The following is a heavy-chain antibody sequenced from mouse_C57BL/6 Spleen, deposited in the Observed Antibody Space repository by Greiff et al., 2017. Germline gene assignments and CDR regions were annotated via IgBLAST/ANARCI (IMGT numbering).Heavy chain of an antibody. CDR2: ISSGGSYT. CDR1: GFTFSSYG. CDR3: ARHPSYDYDDAMDY. V-gene: IGHV5-6*02. Sequence: DVMLVESGGDLVKPGGSLKLSCAASGFTFSSYGMSWVRQTPDKRLEWVATISSGGSYTYYPDSVKGRFTISRDNAKNNLYLQMSSLKSEDTAMYYSARHPSYDYDDAMDYWGQGTSVTVSS. D-gene: IGHD2-4*01. J-gene: IGHJ4*01.